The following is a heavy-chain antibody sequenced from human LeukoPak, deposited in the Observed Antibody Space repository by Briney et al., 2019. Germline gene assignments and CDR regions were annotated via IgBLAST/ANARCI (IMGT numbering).Heavy chain of an antibody. D-gene: IGHD3-10*01. J-gene: IGHJ4*02. Sequence: GTSLRLSCAASGFTFTSYGMHWVRQAPGKGLEWVALITYDGYYKYYSDSVKGRFTISSDTSKNTLYLQMNSLRAEDTAVYYCARDLSPVVRASPMGYWGQGTLVTVSS. CDR1: GFTFTSYG. V-gene: IGHV3-30*03. CDR2: ITYDGYYK. CDR3: ARDLSPVVRASPMGY.